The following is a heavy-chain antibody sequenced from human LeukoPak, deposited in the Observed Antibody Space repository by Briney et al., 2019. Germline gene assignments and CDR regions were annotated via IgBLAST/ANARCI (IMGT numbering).Heavy chain of an antibody. CDR2: ISGSGGST. J-gene: IGHJ4*02. CDR1: GFTFSSYA. Sequence: GGSLRLSSAASGFTFSSYAMSWVRPAPGKGREWVSAISGSGGSTYYADSVKGQFTISRDNSKNTLYLQMNSLRAEDTAVYYWAKDPPGSYYPWFRPENHDYWGQGTLVTVSS. CDR3: AKDPPGSYYPWFRPENHDY. D-gene: IGHD1-26*01. V-gene: IGHV3-23*01.